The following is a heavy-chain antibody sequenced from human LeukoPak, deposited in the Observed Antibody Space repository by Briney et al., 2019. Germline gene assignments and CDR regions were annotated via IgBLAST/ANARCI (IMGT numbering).Heavy chain of an antibody. CDR1: GYTFTTYY. CDR2: INRGDGIT. D-gene: IGHD4-17*01. Sequence: ASVKVSCKASGYTFTTYYIHWVRRAPGQGLEWMGIINRGDGITGYAQRFQGRVTLTRDTSTSTAYMELSSLRSEDTAIYYCASEKNYGDKYFDSWGQGTVVTVSS. J-gene: IGHJ4*02. CDR3: ASEKNYGDKYFDS. V-gene: IGHV1-46*01.